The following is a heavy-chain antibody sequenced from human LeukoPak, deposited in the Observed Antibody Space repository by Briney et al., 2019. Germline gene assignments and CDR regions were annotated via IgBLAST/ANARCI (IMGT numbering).Heavy chain of an antibody. CDR2: ISSSSSTI. CDR3: AKGRTSGHEYFQH. Sequence: GGSLRLSCAASGFTFSSHSMNWVRQAPGKGLEWVSYISSSSSTIYYADSVKGRFTISRDISKNTLYLQMNSLRAEDTAVYYCAKGRTSGHEYFQHWGQGTLVTVSS. D-gene: IGHD1-26*01. V-gene: IGHV3-48*01. J-gene: IGHJ1*01. CDR1: GFTFSSHS.